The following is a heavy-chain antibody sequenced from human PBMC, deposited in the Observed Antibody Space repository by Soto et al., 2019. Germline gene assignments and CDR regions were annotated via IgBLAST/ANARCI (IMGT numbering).Heavy chain of an antibody. J-gene: IGHJ3*02. CDR3: AKDRTNGPNYDFWSGYYFVPDAFDI. Sequence: EVQLVESGGGLVQPGRSLRLSCAASGFTFDDYAMHWVRQAPGKGLEWVSGISWNSGSIGYADSVKGRFNISRDNAKNSLYLQMNSLRAEDTALYYCAKDRTNGPNYDFWSGYYFVPDAFDIWGQGTMVTVSS. CDR2: ISWNSGSI. V-gene: IGHV3-9*01. CDR1: GFTFDDYA. D-gene: IGHD3-3*01.